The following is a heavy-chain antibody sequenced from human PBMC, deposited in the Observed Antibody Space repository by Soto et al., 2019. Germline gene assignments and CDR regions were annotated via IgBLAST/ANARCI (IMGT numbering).Heavy chain of an antibody. Sequence: SETLSLTCTVSGGSFKSGSYSWSWIRQPPGKGLGWIGYVYHTGRTSYNPSLKSRVSISMDTSKNQFSLDLDSGTAADTAVYFCARDFAYFDSWGQGTLVTVSS. CDR1: GGSFKSGSYS. CDR3: ARDFAYFDS. V-gene: IGHV4-61*01. CDR2: VYHTGRT. J-gene: IGHJ4*02. D-gene: IGHD3-3*01.